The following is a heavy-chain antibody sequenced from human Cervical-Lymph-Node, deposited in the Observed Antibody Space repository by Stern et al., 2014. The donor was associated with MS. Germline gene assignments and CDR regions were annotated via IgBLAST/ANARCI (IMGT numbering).Heavy chain of an antibody. D-gene: IGHD3-22*01. V-gene: IGHV3-30-3*01. Sequence: VQLEESGGGVVQPGRSRRLSCAAAGFTFGNYAMHWVRQAPGKGLEWVTLISSDGSRQYYTDSVKGRFTISRDNSKSTLYLQMNSLTTEDTAVYYCARDYSESRGHYLFYFGLWGQGTLVTVSS. CDR2: ISSDGSRQ. CDR3: ARDYSESRGHYLFYFGL. J-gene: IGHJ4*02. CDR1: GFTFGNYA.